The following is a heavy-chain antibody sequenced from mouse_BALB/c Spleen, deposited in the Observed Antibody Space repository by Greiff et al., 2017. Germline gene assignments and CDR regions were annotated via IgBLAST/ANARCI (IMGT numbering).Heavy chain of an antibody. V-gene: IGHV5-6-3*01. CDR1: GFTFSSYG. CDR3: ARTYYYGTPWFAY. Sequence: EVKLMESGGGLVQPGGSLKLSCAASGFTFSSYGMSWVRQTPDKRLELVATINSNGGSTYYPDSVKGRFTISRDNAKNTLYLQMSSLKSEDTAMYYCARTYYYGTPWFAYWGQGTLVTVSA. D-gene: IGHD1-1*01. J-gene: IGHJ3*01. CDR2: INSNGGST.